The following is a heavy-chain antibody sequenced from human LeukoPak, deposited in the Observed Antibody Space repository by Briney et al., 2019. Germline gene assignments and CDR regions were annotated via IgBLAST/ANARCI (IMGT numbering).Heavy chain of an antibody. CDR1: GGSISSTFYY. CDR3: AREGSDYYGSGSYYRSYYYYMDV. CDR2: INYSGST. J-gene: IGHJ6*03. V-gene: IGHV4-39*07. D-gene: IGHD3-10*01. Sequence: SETLSLTCTVSGGSISSTFYYWGWIRQPPGKGLEWIGSINYSGSTNYNPSLKSRVTMSVDTSKNQFSLKLSSVTAADTAVYYCAREGSDYYGSGSYYRSYYYYMDVWGKGTTVTISS.